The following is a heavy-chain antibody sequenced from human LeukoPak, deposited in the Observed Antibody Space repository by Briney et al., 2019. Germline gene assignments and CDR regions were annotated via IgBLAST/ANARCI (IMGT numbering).Heavy chain of an antibody. CDR3: ARDPDWNSSGFDY. V-gene: IGHV3-21*01. D-gene: IGHD1-7*01. Sequence: PGGSLRLSCAASGFTFSSYSMNWVRQPPGKGLEWVSSISTSSSYIYYADSVKGRVTISRDNAQNSLYLQMNSVRAEDTAVYYCARDPDWNSSGFDYWGQGTLVTVSS. J-gene: IGHJ4*02. CDR1: GFTFSSYS. CDR2: ISTSSSYI.